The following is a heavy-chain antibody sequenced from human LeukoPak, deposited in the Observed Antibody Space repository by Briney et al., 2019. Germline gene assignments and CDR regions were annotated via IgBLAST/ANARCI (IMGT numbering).Heavy chain of an antibody. D-gene: IGHD3-22*01. J-gene: IGHJ4*02. Sequence: PGGSLRLSCAASGFTFSNYYMTWVRQAPGKGLEWVASIKQDGTDKYYVDSVKGRFTISRDNAKNSLYLQMNSLRAEDTAVYYCARDLYYYDSSGSDDYWGQGTLVTVSS. CDR1: GFTFSNYY. CDR2: IKQDGTDK. V-gene: IGHV3-7*01. CDR3: ARDLYYYDSSGSDDY.